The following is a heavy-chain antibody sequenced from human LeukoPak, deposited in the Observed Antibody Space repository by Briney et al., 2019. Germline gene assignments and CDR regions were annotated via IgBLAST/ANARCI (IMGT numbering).Heavy chain of an antibody. J-gene: IGHJ4*02. CDR1: GYSISSGYY. D-gene: IGHD6-13*01. Sequence: SETLSLICTVSGYSISSGYYWGWIRQPPGKGLEWIGCIYHSGSTFYNPSLKSRVNLSVDTSKNQFSLKLISVTAADTGVYYCARDLYSSSWYGSVTYFDYWGQGTLVTVSS. CDR3: ARDLYSSSWYGSVTYFDY. CDR2: IYHSGST. V-gene: IGHV4-38-2*02.